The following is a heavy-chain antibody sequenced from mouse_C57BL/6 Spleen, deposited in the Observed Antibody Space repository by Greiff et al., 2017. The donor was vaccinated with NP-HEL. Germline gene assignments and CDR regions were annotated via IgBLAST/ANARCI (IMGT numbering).Heavy chain of an antibody. V-gene: IGHV1-20*01. D-gene: IGHD2-4*01. CDR3: ARYDYDGYYFDY. Sequence: VQLKESGPELVKPGDSVKISCKASGYSFTGYFMNWVMQSHGKSLEWIGRINPYNGDTFYNQKFKGKATLTVDKSSSTAHMELRSLTSEDSAVYYCARYDYDGYYFDYWGQGTTLTVSS. CDR1: GYSFTGYF. J-gene: IGHJ2*01. CDR2: INPYNGDT.